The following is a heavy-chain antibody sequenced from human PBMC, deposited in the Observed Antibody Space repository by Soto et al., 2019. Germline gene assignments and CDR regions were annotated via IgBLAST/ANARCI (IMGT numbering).Heavy chain of an antibody. Sequence: SVKVSGKASGGTFSSYAISWVRQAPGQGLEWMGGIIPIFGTANYAQKFQGRVTITADESTSTAYMELSSLRSEDTAVYYCAREREYGAVAGKLDYCGQGTLVTVSS. D-gene: IGHD6-19*01. J-gene: IGHJ4*02. CDR2: IIPIFGTA. CDR1: GGTFSSYA. CDR3: AREREYGAVAGKLDY. V-gene: IGHV1-69*13.